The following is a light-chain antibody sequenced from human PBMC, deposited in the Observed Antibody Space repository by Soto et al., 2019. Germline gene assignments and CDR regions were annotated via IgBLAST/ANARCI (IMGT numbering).Light chain of an antibody. CDR1: QTVSRD. CDR3: QQYNNWPLT. J-gene: IGKJ4*01. V-gene: IGKV3-15*01. Sequence: TVMTQSPATLSVSPGERVTLTCRASQTVSRDLAWYQQKPGQAPRLLIYGASTRATGIPARFSGSGSGTEFTLTISSLQSEDFAVFYCQQYNNWPLTFGGGTKVEIK. CDR2: GAS.